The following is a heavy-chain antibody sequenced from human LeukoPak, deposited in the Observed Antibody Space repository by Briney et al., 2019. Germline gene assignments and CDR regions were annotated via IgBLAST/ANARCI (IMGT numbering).Heavy chain of an antibody. CDR3: ARDPPYNWNRSNYFDY. D-gene: IGHD1-20*01. J-gene: IGHJ4*02. CDR2: ISSSSSYI. Sequence: GGSLKLSCAASGFTFSSYSMNWVRPAPGKGLEWVSSISSSSSYIYYADSVKGRFTISRDNAKNSLYLQMNSLRAEDTAVYYSARDPPYNWNRSNYFDYWGQGTLVTVSS. V-gene: IGHV3-21*01. CDR1: GFTFSSYS.